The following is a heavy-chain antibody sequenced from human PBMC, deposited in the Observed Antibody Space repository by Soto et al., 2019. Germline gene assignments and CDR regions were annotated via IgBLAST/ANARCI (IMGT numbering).Heavy chain of an antibody. CDR3: ASPMTGYYKTFDY. CDR1: GFTFSSYW. CDR2: IKQDGSEK. V-gene: IGHV3-7*01. Sequence: GGSLRLSCAASGFTFSSYWMSWVRQAPGKGLEWVANIKQDGSEKYYVDSVKGRFTISRDNAKNSLYLQMNSLRAEDTAVYYCASPMTGYYKTFDYWGQGTLVTVSS. J-gene: IGHJ4*02. D-gene: IGHD3-9*01.